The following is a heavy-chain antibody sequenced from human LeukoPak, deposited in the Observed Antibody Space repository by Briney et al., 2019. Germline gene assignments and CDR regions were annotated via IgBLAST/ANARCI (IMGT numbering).Heavy chain of an antibody. D-gene: IGHD2-8*02. Sequence: GGSLRLSCAASGFTFTTYAMSWVGQAPGKGLEWVSATTGNGGGRYYADSVKGRFTISRDNSKNTLYLQMNSLRAEDTAVYYCVPVLRFDYWGQGTLVTVSS. CDR1: GFTFTTYA. CDR3: VPVLRFDY. J-gene: IGHJ4*02. CDR2: TTGNGGGR. V-gene: IGHV3-23*01.